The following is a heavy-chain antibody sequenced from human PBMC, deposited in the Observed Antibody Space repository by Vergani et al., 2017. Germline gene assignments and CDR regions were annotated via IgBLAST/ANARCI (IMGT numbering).Heavy chain of an antibody. CDR1: GFISSSYW. V-gene: IGHV3-7*01. CDR3: VRVPLIRRGSGNYGINNYHGMDV. J-gene: IGHJ6*02. Sequence: EGQLVESGGDWVQRGGSLRLSCAASGFISSSYWMSWVRQAPGKGLEWVANVNQDGREKYYVDFVRGRFTISRDNAKNSIYLQMNSLRAEDTAVYFCVRVPLIRRGSGNYGINNYHGMDVWGQGTTVIVSS. CDR2: VNQDGREK. D-gene: IGHD3-10*01.